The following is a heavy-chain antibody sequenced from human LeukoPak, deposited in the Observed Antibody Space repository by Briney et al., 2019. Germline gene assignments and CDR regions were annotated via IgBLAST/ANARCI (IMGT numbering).Heavy chain of an antibody. J-gene: IGHJ4*02. D-gene: IGHD4-17*01. CDR3: AKDMTTVTHVLDH. CDR2: ISYDGSNK. CDR1: GFTFSSYG. V-gene: IGHV3-30*18. Sequence: PGGSLRLSCAASGFTFSSYGMHWVRQAPGKGLEWVAVISYDGSNKYYADSVKGRFTISRDNSKNTLYLQMSSLRAEDTAIYYCAKDMTTVTHVLDHWGQGTLVTVSS.